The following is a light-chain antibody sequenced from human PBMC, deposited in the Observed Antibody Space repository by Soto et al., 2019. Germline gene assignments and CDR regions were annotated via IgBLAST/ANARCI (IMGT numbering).Light chain of an antibody. CDR1: QSVSSSY. Sequence: EIVLTQSPGTLSLSPGERATLSCRASQSVSSSYLAWYQQKPGQAPRLLIYGATSRATGIPDRFSGSGSGKDFTLIISRLEPEDFAVYYCQQYGNSWTFGQGTKVEIK. CDR3: QQYGNSWT. V-gene: IGKV3-20*01. CDR2: GAT. J-gene: IGKJ1*01.